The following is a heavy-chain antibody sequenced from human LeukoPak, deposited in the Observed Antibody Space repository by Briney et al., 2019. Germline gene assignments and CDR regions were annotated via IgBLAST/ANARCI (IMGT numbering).Heavy chain of an antibody. D-gene: IGHD1-1*01. CDR3: VTSWNRQQRDY. CDR1: GFTFSSYS. CDR2: ISSGSSTI. J-gene: IGHJ4*02. Sequence: PGGSLRLSCAASGFTFSSYSMYWVRQAPGKGLEWVSYISSGSSTIYYADSVKARFTISRDNAKQSLYLQMDTVTAEDTAVYYCVTSWNRQQRDYWGQGILVTVSS. V-gene: IGHV3-48*04.